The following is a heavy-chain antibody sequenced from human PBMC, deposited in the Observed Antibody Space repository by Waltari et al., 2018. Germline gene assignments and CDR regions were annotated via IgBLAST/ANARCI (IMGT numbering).Heavy chain of an antibody. CDR1: GGSISSGSYY. CDR2: IYTSGST. CDR3: ARGSEGGAVDI. V-gene: IGHV4-61*02. D-gene: IGHD3-16*01. J-gene: IGHJ3*02. Sequence: QVQLQESGPGLVKPSKTLSLTCTVSGGSISSGSYYWSWIRQRAGKGLEWIGRIYTSGSTNYNPSLKSPVPIAVATSKTQFSRTLSTVTAAAPAVYYCARGSEGGAVDIWGQGTMVTASS.